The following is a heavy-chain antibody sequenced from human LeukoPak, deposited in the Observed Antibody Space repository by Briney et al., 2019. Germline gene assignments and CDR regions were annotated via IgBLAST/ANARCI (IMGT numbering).Heavy chain of an antibody. Sequence: AGGSLRLSCAASGFTFSSYAMHWVRQAPGKGLEYVSAISRNGGSTYYANSVKGRFTISRDNSKNTLYLQMGSLRAEDMAVYYCARGVTYYDYVWGSYRYTPPDYWGQGTLVTVSS. D-gene: IGHD3-16*02. CDR2: ISRNGGST. J-gene: IGHJ4*02. V-gene: IGHV3-64*01. CDR3: ARGVTYYDYVWGSYRYTPPDY. CDR1: GFTFSSYA.